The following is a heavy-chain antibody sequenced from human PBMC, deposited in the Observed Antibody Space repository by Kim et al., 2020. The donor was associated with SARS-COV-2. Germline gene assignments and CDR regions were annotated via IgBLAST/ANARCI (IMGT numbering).Heavy chain of an antibody. J-gene: IGHJ4*02. Sequence: GGSLRLSCVASGFTFSNFAMSWVRQAPGKGLEWVSTISGSADGTRYADSVKGRFSVSRDNSRNTLDLQMNSLRAEDTATYYCAKGDCTSTSCYTTDYWGRGTLGTVSS. CDR1: GFTFSNFA. V-gene: IGHV3-23*01. D-gene: IGHD2-2*02. CDR2: ISGSADGT. CDR3: AKGDCTSTSCYTTDY.